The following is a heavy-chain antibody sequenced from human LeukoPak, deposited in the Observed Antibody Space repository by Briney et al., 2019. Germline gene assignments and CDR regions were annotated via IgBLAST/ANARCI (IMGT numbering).Heavy chain of an antibody. Sequence: GSLRLSCAASGFTFSSYSMNWVRQAPGKGLEWIGEINHSGSTNYNPSLKSRVTISVDTSKNQFSLKLSSVTDADTAVYYCARGPRRYSSSWYRGEPRLDYWGQGTLVTVSS. CDR2: INHSGST. CDR3: ARGPRRYSSSWYRGEPRLDY. V-gene: IGHV4-34*01. J-gene: IGHJ4*02. D-gene: IGHD6-13*01. CDR1: GFTFSSYS.